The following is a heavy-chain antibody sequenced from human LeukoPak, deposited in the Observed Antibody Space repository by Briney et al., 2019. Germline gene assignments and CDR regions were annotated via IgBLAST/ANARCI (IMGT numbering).Heavy chain of an antibody. CDR2: INHSGST. CDR3: ARQLWERRIDY. J-gene: IGHJ4*02. V-gene: IGHV4-34*01. Sequence: PSETLSLTCAVYGGSFSGYYWWSWIRQSPGKGLEWIGEINHSGSTNYNPSLKSRVTISADTSKNQFSLRLSSVTAADTAVYYCARQLWERRIDYWGQGTLVTVSS. D-gene: IGHD1-1*01. CDR1: GGSFSGYY.